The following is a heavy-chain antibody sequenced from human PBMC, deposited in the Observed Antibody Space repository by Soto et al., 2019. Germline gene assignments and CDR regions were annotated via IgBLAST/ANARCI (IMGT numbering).Heavy chain of an antibody. Sequence: ASVKVSCKASGYTFTSYAMHWVRQAPGQRLEWMGWINPNSGGTNYAQKFQGWVTMTRDTSISTAYMELSRLRSDDTAVYYCARTDWFNAFDIWGQGTMVTVSS. D-gene: IGHD3-3*01. J-gene: IGHJ3*02. CDR1: GYTFTSYA. V-gene: IGHV1-2*04. CDR2: INPNSGGT. CDR3: ARTDWFNAFDI.